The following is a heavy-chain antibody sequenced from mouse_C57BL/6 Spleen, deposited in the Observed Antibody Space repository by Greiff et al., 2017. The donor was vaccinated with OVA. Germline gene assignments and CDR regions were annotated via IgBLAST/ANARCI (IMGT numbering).Heavy chain of an antibody. V-gene: IGHV5-6*01. J-gene: IGHJ2*01. CDR3: ARLTEYYFDY. CDR2: ISSGGSYT. D-gene: IGHD4-1*01. CDR1: GFTFSSYG. Sequence: EVQGVESGGDLVKPGGSLKLSCAASGFTFSSYGMSWVRQTPDKRLEWVATISSGGSYTYYPDSVKGRFTISRDNAKNTLYLQMSSLKSEDTAMYYCARLTEYYFDYWGQGTTLTVSS.